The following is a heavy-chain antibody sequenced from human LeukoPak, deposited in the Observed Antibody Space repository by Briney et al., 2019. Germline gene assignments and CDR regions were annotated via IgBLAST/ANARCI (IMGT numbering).Heavy chain of an antibody. Sequence: ASVKVSCKASGGTFSSYAISWVRQAPGQGLEWMGWINPNSGGTNYAQKFQGRVTMTRDTSISTAYMELSRLRSDDTAVYYCARGRYNWNDGYYYYMDVWGKGTTVTISS. D-gene: IGHD1-1*01. J-gene: IGHJ6*03. CDR1: GGTFSSYA. CDR2: INPNSGGT. CDR3: ARGRYNWNDGYYYYMDV. V-gene: IGHV1-2*02.